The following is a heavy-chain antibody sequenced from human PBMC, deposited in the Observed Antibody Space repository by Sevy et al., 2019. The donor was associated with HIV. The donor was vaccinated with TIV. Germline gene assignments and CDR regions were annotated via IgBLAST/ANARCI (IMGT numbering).Heavy chain of an antibody. CDR1: GFTFSTYN. CDR3: ARDRTYGSFIDY. V-gene: IGHV3-21*01. J-gene: IGHJ4*02. CDR2: IWSSSSYI. Sequence: GGSLRLSCAASGFTFSTYNMNWVRQAPGKGLEWVSYIWSSSSYIYYADSVKGRFTISRDNAKNSLYLQMNSLKVEDTAVYYCARDRTYGSFIDYWGQGTLVTVSS. D-gene: IGHD3-10*01.